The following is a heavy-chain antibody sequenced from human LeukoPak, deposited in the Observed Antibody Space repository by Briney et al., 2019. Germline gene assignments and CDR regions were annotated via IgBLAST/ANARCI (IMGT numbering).Heavy chain of an antibody. J-gene: IGHJ4*02. V-gene: IGHV3-23*01. D-gene: IGHD5-18*01. CDR3: ALGDGYSYGTPLDY. CDR1: GFTFSSYA. Sequence: SGGSLRLSCAASGFTFSSYAMSWVRQAPGKGLEWVSAISGSGGSTYYADSVKGRFTISRDNSKNTLYLQMNSLRAEDTAVYYCALGDGYSYGTPLDYWGQGTLVTVSS. CDR2: ISGSGGST.